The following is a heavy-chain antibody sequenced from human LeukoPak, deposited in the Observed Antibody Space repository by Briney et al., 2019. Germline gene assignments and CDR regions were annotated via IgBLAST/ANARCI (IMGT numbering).Heavy chain of an antibody. V-gene: IGHV1-69*04. CDR1: GGTFSSYT. CDR3: ARDKFGSSSWSYYFVY. J-gene: IGHJ4*02. Sequence: SSVKVSCKASGGTFSSYTISWVRQAPGQGLEWMGRIIPILGIANYAQKFQGRVTITADKSTSTAYMELSSLRSEDTAVYYCARDKFGSSSWSYYFVYWGQGTLVTVSP. CDR2: IIPILGIA. D-gene: IGHD6-13*01.